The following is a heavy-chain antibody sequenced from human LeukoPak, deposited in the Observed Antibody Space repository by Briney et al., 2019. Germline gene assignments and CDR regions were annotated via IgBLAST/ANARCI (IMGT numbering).Heavy chain of an antibody. J-gene: IGHJ4*02. CDR1: GYSISSGSY. CDR2: IYHSGST. CDR3: ARSGYSSNWYSVDY. Sequence: SETLSLTCTVSGYSISSGSYWGWIRQPPGKGLEWIGSIYHSGSTYYNPSLKSRVTISGDTSKNQFSLKLTSVTAADMAVYYCARSGYSSNWYSVDYWGQGTLVTVSS. D-gene: IGHD6-13*01. V-gene: IGHV4-38-2*02.